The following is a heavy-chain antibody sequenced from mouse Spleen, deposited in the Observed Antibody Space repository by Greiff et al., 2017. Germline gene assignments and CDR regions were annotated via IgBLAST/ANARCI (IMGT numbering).Heavy chain of an antibody. CDR2: INPYNGGT. Sequence: DVQLQESGPVLVKPGASVKMSCKASGYTFTDYYMNWVKQSHGKSLEWIGVINPYNGGTSYNQKFKGKATLTVDKSSSTAYMELNSLTSEDSAVYYCARVHYDGHYYAMDYWGQGTSVTVSS. D-gene: IGHD1-1*01. CDR3: ARVHYDGHYYAMDY. J-gene: IGHJ4*01. V-gene: IGHV1-19*01. CDR1: GYTFTDYY.